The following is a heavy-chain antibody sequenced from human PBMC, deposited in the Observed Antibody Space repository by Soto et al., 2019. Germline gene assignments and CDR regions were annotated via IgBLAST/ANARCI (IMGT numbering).Heavy chain of an antibody. J-gene: IGHJ4*02. Sequence: VQLVQSGAEVKKPGSSVKVSCKASGCTFNTDSITWLRQAPGQGFEWLGWIIPRFGSPTYAPTFQGRVTIAPDESTSTVYMELSCLKSEDTAVYYCAREVVTVTTLGYFDYWGQGTLVTVSS. D-gene: IGHD4-17*01. CDR1: GCTFNTDS. V-gene: IGHV1-69*01. CDR2: IIPRFGSP. CDR3: AREVVTVTTLGYFDY.